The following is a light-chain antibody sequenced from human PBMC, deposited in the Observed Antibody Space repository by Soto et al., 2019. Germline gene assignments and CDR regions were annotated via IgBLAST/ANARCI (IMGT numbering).Light chain of an antibody. CDR3: VPWDDSLSGLV. Sequence: QSVLTQPPSASGTPGQRVTISCSGRSANIGNNYVCWYQQLPGTAPKLLIYSNNQRPSGVPDRFSGSKSGTSASLAISGLRSEHEADYYCVPWDDSLSGLVFGTGNKVTV. CDR1: SANIGNNY. J-gene: IGLJ1*01. V-gene: IGLV1-47*02. CDR2: SNN.